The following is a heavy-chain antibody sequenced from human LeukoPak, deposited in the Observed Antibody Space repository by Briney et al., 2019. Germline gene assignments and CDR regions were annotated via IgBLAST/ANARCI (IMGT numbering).Heavy chain of an antibody. CDR2: ISSSGSTI. CDR1: GFTFSSYE. CDR3: AELGITMIGGV. Sequence: GGSLRHSCAASGFTFSSYEMNRVRQAPGKGLEWVSYISSSGSTIYYADSVKGRFTISRDNAKNSLYLQMNSLRAEDTAVYYCAELGITMIGGVWGKGTTVTTSS. J-gene: IGHJ6*04. D-gene: IGHD3-10*02. V-gene: IGHV3-48*03.